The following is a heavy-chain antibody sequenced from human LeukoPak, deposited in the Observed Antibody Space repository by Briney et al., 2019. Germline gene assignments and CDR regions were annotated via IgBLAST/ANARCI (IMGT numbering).Heavy chain of an antibody. CDR2: TYYRSKWYN. V-gene: IGHV6-1*01. CDR3: ARDRTTGTTSARNALDI. D-gene: IGHD1-1*01. Sequence: SQTLSLTCTISGDSVSSNSAAWNWIRQSPSRGLEWLGRTYYRSKWYNDYAVSVKSRITINPDTSKNQFSLQLNSVTPEDTAVYYCARDRTTGTTSARNALDIWGQGTMVTVSS. CDR1: GDSVSSNSAA. J-gene: IGHJ3*02.